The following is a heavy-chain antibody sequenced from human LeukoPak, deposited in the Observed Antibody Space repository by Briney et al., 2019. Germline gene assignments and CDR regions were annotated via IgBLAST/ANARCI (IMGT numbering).Heavy chain of an antibody. CDR1: GGTFSSYA. CDR2: IIPIFGTA. V-gene: IGHV1-69*13. Sequence: SVKVSCKASGGTFSSYAISWVRQAPGQGLEWMGGIIPIFGTANYAQKFQGRVTITADESTSTAYMELSSLRSEDTAVYYCARALGYCTNGVCFPIYYYYGMDVWGQGTTVTVSS. CDR3: ARALGYCTNGVCFPIYYYYGMDV. D-gene: IGHD2-8*01. J-gene: IGHJ6*02.